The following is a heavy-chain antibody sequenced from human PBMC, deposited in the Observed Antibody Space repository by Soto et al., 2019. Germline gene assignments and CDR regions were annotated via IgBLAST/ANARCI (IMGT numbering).Heavy chain of an antibody. J-gene: IGHJ5*02. CDR3: STERNCGSTSCYLGWFDP. CDR1: GFTFSSYG. V-gene: IGHV3-33*01. CDR2: TWYDGSNK. Sequence: GGSLRLSCAASGFTFSSYGMHWVRQAPGKGLEWVAVTWYDGSNKYYADSVKGRFTISRDNSKNTLFLQMSSLRAEDTAVYYCSTERNCGSTSCYLGWFDPWGQGTLVTVSS. D-gene: IGHD2-2*01.